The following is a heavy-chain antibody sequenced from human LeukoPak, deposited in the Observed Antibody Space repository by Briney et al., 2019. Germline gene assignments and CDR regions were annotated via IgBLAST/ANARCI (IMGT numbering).Heavy chain of an antibody. CDR1: GFTFSSYG. CDR2: IWYDGSNK. V-gene: IGHV3-33*03. J-gene: IGHJ3*02. Sequence: GGSLRLSCAASGFTFSSYGMHWVRQAPGKGLEWVAVIWYDGSNKYHADSVKGRFTISRDNAKNSLYLQMNSLRAEDTAVYYCASSGGSDTDAFDIWGQGTMVTVSS. D-gene: IGHD1-26*01. CDR3: ASSGGSDTDAFDI.